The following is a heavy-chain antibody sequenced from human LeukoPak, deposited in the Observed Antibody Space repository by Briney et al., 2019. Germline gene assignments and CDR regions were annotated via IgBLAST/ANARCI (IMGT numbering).Heavy chain of an antibody. CDR3: ARDWGSSSFYWYFYL. D-gene: IGHD6-13*01. J-gene: IGHJ2*01. Sequence: PGGSLRLSCAASGFTFSDYNMSWVRLAPGKRLEWVSYISSSSSYKDYAGSVKGRFTISRDNAEKSMYLQMNSLRADDTAVYYCARDWGSSSFYWYFYLWGRGTLVTVSS. CDR1: GFTFSDYN. V-gene: IGHV3-11*05. CDR2: ISSSSSYK.